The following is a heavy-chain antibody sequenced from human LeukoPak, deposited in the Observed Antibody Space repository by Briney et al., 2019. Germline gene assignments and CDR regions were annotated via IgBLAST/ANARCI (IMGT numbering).Heavy chain of an antibody. D-gene: IGHD3-9*01. J-gene: IGHJ4*02. CDR2: ISAYNGNT. V-gene: IGHV1-18*01. Sequence: ASVKVSCKAYGYTFTSYDSSWVRQAPGQGLEWMGCISAYNGNTNYAQKLQGRVTMTTDTSTSTAYMELRSLRSDDTAVYYCARDGAYYDILTGYGLPDYWGQGTLVTVSS. CDR3: ARDGAYYDILTGYGLPDY. CDR1: GYTFTSYD.